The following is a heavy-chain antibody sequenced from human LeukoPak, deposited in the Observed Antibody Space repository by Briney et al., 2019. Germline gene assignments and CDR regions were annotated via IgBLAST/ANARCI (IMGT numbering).Heavy chain of an antibody. J-gene: IGHJ4*02. CDR3: AAWVGAGRCH. Sequence: PGGSLRVSCAASGFTLSDHDVDWVRQAPGKGLEWVGRSTGKGKSFITEYAASVKGRFTISRDNSKKSVYLQVNSLKSEDTAVYFCAAWVGAGRCHWGQGTLVTVSS. D-gene: IGHD1-14*01. V-gene: IGHV3-72*01. CDR1: GFTLSDHD. CDR2: STGKGKSFIT.